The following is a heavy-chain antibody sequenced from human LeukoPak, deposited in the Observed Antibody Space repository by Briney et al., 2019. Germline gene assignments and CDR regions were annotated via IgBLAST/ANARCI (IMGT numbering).Heavy chain of an antibody. V-gene: IGHV3-9*01. CDR3: ARSVVIGGYFDY. J-gene: IGHJ4*02. D-gene: IGHD4-23*01. CDR2: ISWNSGTI. CDR1: GFTFDNYA. Sequence: GRSLRLSCAASGFTFDNYAMNWVRQVPGKGLEWISLISWNSGTIGYADSVKGRFTISRDNSKNTLYLQMNSLRAEDTAVYYCARSVVIGGYFDYWGQGTLVTVSS.